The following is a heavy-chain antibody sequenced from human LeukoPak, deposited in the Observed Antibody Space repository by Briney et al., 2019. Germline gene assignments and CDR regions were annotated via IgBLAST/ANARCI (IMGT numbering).Heavy chain of an antibody. Sequence: GGSLRLSCAAAGFTFSSYGMSRVRQAPGKGLEWVSAISGSGGSTYYADSVKGRFTVSRDNSKNTLYLQMNSLRAEDTAVYYCAKDSNWNDGKFDPWGQGTLVTVSS. D-gene: IGHD1-20*01. CDR1: GFTFSSYG. CDR3: AKDSNWNDGKFDP. J-gene: IGHJ5*02. V-gene: IGHV3-23*01. CDR2: ISGSGGST.